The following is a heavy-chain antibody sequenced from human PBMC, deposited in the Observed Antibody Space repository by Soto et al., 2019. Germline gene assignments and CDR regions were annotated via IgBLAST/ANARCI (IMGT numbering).Heavy chain of an antibody. Sequence: SETLSLTCTVSGGSISSGGYYWSWIRQHPGKGLEWIGYIYYSGSTYYNPSLKSRVTISVDTSKNQFSLKLSSVTAADTAVYYCARGYCSGGTCYRFNFDYWGQGTLVTVSS. CDR2: IYYSGST. CDR3: ARGYCSGGTCYRFNFDY. J-gene: IGHJ4*02. CDR1: GGSISSGGYY. D-gene: IGHD2-15*01. V-gene: IGHV4-31*03.